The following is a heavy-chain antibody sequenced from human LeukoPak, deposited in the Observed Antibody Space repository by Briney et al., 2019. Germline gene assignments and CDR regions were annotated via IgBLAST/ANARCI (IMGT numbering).Heavy chain of an antibody. CDR2: ISSSGSTI. J-gene: IGHJ4*02. CDR1: GFTLSSYW. V-gene: IGHV3-48*04. Sequence: GGSLRLSCAASGFTLSSYWMHWVRQAPGKGLEWVSYISSSGSTIYYADSVKGRFTISRDNAKNSLYLQMNSLRAEDTAVYYCARDKRASFDYWGQGTLVTVSS. CDR3: ARDKRASFDY.